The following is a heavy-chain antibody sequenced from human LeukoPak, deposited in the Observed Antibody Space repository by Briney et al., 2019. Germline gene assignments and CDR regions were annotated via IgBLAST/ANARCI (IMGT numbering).Heavy chain of an antibody. J-gene: IGHJ4*02. CDR3: SRLGDGYHRPPGY. Sequence: PSETLSLTCAVYGGSFSGYSWNWIRQPPGKGLEWVGEINHGGATNYNPSLKSRVTISVDTSKNQFSLKLTYVTAADTAVYYCSRLGDGYHRPPGYWGQGTTVTVSS. CDR2: INHGGAT. V-gene: IGHV4-34*01. CDR1: GGSFSGYS. D-gene: IGHD5-24*01.